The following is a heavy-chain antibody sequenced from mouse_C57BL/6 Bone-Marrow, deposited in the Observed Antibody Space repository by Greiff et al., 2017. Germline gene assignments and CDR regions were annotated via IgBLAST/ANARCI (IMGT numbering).Heavy chain of an antibody. J-gene: IGHJ4*01. Sequence: VQLQQPGAELVKPGASVKLSCKASGYSFTSYWMNWVKQRPGQGLEWIGMIHPNSGSTNYNEKFKSKATLTVDKSSSTAYMQLSSLTSEDSAVYYGARRTVVAYYYAMDYWGQGTSVTVSS. CDR3: ARRTVVAYYYAMDY. V-gene: IGHV1-64*01. CDR2: IHPNSGST. CDR1: GYSFTSYW. D-gene: IGHD1-1*01.